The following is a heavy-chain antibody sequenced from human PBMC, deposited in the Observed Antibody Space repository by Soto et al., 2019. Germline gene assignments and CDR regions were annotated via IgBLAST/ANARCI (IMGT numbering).Heavy chain of an antibody. J-gene: IGHJ4*02. CDR3: ASYLRGY. Sequence: EVQLVESGGGFVQPGGSLRLSCAASGFTVSSNYMSWVRQAPGKGLEWVSLIYIGGSTYYADSVKGRFTISRDNSKNTLYIQINSLRADVTAVYYCASYLRGYWGQGTLVTVSS. D-gene: IGHD4-17*01. CDR1: GFTVSSNY. CDR2: IYIGGST. V-gene: IGHV3-66*01.